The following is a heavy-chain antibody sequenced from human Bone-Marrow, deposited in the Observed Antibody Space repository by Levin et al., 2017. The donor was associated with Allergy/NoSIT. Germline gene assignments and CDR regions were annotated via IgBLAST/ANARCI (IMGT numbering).Heavy chain of an antibody. CDR3: ARDSSSWYYYYYGMDV. D-gene: IGHD6-13*01. V-gene: IGHV1-18*01. CDR1: GYTFTNFG. CDR2: ISAYNDNT. J-gene: IGHJ6*02. Sequence: GGSLRLSCKASGYTFTNFGISWVRQAPGQGLEWMGWISAYNDNTNYAQKLQGRVTMTTDTSTSTAYMELRSLRSDDTAVYYCARDSSSWYYYYYGMDVWGQGTTVTVSS.